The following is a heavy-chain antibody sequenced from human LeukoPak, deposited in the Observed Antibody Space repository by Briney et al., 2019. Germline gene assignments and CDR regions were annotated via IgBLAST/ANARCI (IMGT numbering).Heavy chain of an antibody. CDR2: ISYDGSNK. CDR1: GFTFSSYG. J-gene: IGHJ6*02. CDR3: AKDRAIGPQRGYSYGSTLSYYYYYGMDV. D-gene: IGHD5-18*01. V-gene: IGHV3-30*18. Sequence: GRSLRLSCAASGFTFSSYGMHWVRQAPGKGPEWVAVISYDGSNKYYADTVKGRFTISRDNSKNTLYLQMNSLRAEDTAVYYCAKDRAIGPQRGYSYGSTLSYYYYYGMDVWGQGTTVTVSS.